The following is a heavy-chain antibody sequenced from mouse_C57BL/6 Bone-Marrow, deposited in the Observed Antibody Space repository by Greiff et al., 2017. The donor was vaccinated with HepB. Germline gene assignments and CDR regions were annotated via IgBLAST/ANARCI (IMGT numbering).Heavy chain of an antibody. D-gene: IGHD3-3*01. CDR1: GFTFSSYA. CDR2: ISDGGSYT. Sequence: EVQRVESGGGLVKPGGSLKLSCAASGFTFSSYAMSWVRQTPEKRLEWVATISDGGSYTYYPDNVKGRFTISRDNAKNNLYLQMSHLKSEDTAMYYGARDSRDDYAMDYWGQGTSVTVSS. J-gene: IGHJ4*01. CDR3: ARDSRDDYAMDY. V-gene: IGHV5-4*01.